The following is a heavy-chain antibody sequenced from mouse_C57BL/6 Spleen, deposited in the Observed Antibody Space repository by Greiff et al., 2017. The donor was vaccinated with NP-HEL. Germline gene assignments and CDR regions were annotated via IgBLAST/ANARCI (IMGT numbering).Heavy chain of an antibody. D-gene: IGHD4-1*01. CDR3: ARQELGRAMDD. CDR2: ISSGGSYT. V-gene: IGHV5-6*01. Sequence: EVQVVESGGDLVKPGGSLKLSCAASGFTFSSYGMSWVRQTPDKRLAWVATISSGGSYTYYPDSVKGRFIISRDNAKNTLYLQMSSLKSEDTAMYYCARQELGRAMDDWGQGASVTVSS. CDR1: GFTFSSYG. J-gene: IGHJ4*01.